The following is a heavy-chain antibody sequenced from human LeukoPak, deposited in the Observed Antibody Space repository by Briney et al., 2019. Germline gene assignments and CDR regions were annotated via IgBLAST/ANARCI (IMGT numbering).Heavy chain of an antibody. CDR1: GGTFSSYV. V-gene: IGHV1-69*05. Sequence: GASVKVSCKASGGTFSSYVISWARQAPGQGLEWMGGITPRFGTTNYAQKFQGRVTMTRDMSTSTVYMELSSLRSEDTAVYYCARLCSGGSCYSGYFQHWGQGTLVTVSS. CDR2: ITPRFGTT. D-gene: IGHD2-15*01. J-gene: IGHJ1*01. CDR3: ARLCSGGSCYSGYFQH.